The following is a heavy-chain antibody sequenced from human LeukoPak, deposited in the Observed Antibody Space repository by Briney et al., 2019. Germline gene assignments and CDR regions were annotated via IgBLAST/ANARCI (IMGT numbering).Heavy chain of an antibody. CDR1: GYTFTSYD. V-gene: IGHV1-8*01. CDR3: ARGSYYDILTGYYWVNGMDV. J-gene: IGHJ6*02. Sequence: ASVKASCKASGYTFTSYDINWVRQATGQGLEWMGWMNPNSGNTGYAQKFQGRVTMTRNTSISTAYMELSSLRSEDTAVYYCARGSYYDILTGYYWVNGMDVWGQGTTVTVSS. CDR2: MNPNSGNT. D-gene: IGHD3-9*01.